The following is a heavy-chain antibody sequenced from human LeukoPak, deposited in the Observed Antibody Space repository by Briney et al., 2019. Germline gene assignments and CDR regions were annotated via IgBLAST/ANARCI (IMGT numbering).Heavy chain of an antibody. CDR1: GFTFSSYG. J-gene: IGHJ6*02. CDR2: IWYDGSNK. V-gene: IGHV3-33*01. CDR3: ARGQPRGPPYYGMDV. Sequence: GVALRLSCAASGFTFSSYGMHWVRQAPGKGLEWVAVIWYDGSNKYYADSVKGRFTISRDNSKNTLYLQMNSLRAEDTAVYYCARGQPRGPPYYGMDVWGQGTTVTVSS.